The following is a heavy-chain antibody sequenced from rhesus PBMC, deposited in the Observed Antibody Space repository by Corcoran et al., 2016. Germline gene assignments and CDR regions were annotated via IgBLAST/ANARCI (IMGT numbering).Heavy chain of an antibody. CDR2: IYGSGGST. D-gene: IGHD3-22*01. J-gene: IGHJ4*01. CDR1: GGSIIDSYY. Sequence: QVQLQESGPGLVKPSETLSLTCAVSGGSIIDSYYWRWIRQAPGKGLEWIGRIYGSGGSTDYNPSLKSRVTSSTDTSKNQFSLKLSSVTAADTAVYYCARGFIIPNYFDYWGQGVLVTVSS. CDR3: ARGFIIPNYFDY. V-gene: IGHV4-160*01.